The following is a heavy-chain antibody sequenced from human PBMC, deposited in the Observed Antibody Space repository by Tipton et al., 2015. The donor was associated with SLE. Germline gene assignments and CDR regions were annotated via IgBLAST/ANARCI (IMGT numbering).Heavy chain of an antibody. Sequence: SLRLSYAASGFTFSNYGMHWVRQAPGKGLEWVAVIWYDGSNKYYADSVKGRFTISRDNSKNTLYLQMNSLRAEDTAVYYCASQLTILDAFDIWGQGTMVTVSS. V-gene: IGHV3-33*08. CDR1: GFTFSNYG. CDR2: IWYDGSNK. J-gene: IGHJ3*02. D-gene: IGHD1-1*01. CDR3: ASQLTILDAFDI.